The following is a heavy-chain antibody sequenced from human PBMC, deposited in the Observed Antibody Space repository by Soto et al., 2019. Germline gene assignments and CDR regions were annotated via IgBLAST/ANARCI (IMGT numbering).Heavy chain of an antibody. D-gene: IGHD4-4*01. V-gene: IGHV1-8*01. CDR3: ARGYSNYGYYGMDV. CDR2: MNPNSGNV. CDR1: GYTFTNHD. J-gene: IGHJ6*02. Sequence: QVQLVQSGAEVKKPGASVKVSCKASGYTFTNHDINWVRQATGQGLEWMGWMNPNSGNVGYAQKFQGRVTMTRNTSISTAYMELSSLRSEDTAVDYCARGYSNYGYYGMDVWGQGTTVTVSS.